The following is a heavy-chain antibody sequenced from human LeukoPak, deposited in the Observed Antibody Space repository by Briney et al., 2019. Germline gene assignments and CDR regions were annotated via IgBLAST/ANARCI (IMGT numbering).Heavy chain of an antibody. D-gene: IGHD5-24*01. V-gene: IGHV1-46*01. CDR2: INPSGGST. Sequence: ASVKVSCKASGYTFTSYYMHWVRQAPGQGLEWMGIINPSGGSTSYAQKFQGRVTMTRDTSTSTVYMEPSSLRSEDTAVYYCARDKMAGRDGYNFGIFDIWGQGTMVTVSS. CDR1: GYTFTSYY. J-gene: IGHJ3*02. CDR3: ARDKMAGRDGYNFGIFDI.